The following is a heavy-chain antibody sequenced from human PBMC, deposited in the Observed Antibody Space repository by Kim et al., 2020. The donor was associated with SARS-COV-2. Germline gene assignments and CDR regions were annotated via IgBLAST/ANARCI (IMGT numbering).Heavy chain of an antibody. J-gene: IGHJ6*04. CDR3: AKDSRNGDYFGYYYYGMDT. CDR2: ISYDGSNK. Sequence: GGSLRLSCAASGFTFSSYGMHWVRQAPGKGLEWVAVISYDGSNKYYTDSVKGRFTISRDNSKNTMYLQMNSLRAEDTAVYYCAKDSRNGDYFGYYYYGMDTWGKGPTVTVSS. CDR1: GFTFSSYG. V-gene: IGHV3-30*18. D-gene: IGHD4-17*01.